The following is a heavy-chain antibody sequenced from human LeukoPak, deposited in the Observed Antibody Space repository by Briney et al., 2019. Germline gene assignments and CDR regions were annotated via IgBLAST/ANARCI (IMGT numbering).Heavy chain of an antibody. V-gene: IGHV3-23*01. CDR1: GFTFSWYS. D-gene: IGHD1-26*01. J-gene: IGHJ4*02. CDR2: I. Sequence: GGSLRLSCVGSGFTFSWYSMSWVRQAPGKGLEWVSGIKGRFTISRDNSKNTLYLQMNSLRADDTAVYYCARCRWEFSDFDYWGQGTLVTVSS. CDR3: ARCRWEFSDFDY.